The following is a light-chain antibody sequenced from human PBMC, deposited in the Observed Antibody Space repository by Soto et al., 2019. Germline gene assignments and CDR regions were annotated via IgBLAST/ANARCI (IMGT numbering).Light chain of an antibody. CDR1: SSNIGSNS. CDR3: AAWDDSLNGVV. CDR2: SSN. J-gene: IGLJ2*01. Sequence: QPVLTQPPSASGTPGQRVTISCSGSSSNIGSNSVNWYQQLPGTAPKLLMYSSNQRPSGVPDRFSGSKSGTSASLAISGLQFEDEADYYCAAWDDSLNGVVFGGGTKLTVL. V-gene: IGLV1-44*01.